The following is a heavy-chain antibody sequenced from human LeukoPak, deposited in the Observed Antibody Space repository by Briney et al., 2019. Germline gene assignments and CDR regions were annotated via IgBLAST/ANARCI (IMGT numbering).Heavy chain of an antibody. J-gene: IGHJ3*02. V-gene: IGHV1-18*04. Sequence: GASVKVSCKTSGYTFTGYYMFWVRQAPGQGLEWMGWISAYNGNTNYAQKLQGRVTMTTDTSTSTAYMELRSLRSDDTAVYYCARGGYCSSTSCYSPIGHAFDIWGQGTMVTVSS. CDR2: ISAYNGNT. CDR1: GYTFTGYY. CDR3: ARGGYCSSTSCYSPIGHAFDI. D-gene: IGHD2-2*01.